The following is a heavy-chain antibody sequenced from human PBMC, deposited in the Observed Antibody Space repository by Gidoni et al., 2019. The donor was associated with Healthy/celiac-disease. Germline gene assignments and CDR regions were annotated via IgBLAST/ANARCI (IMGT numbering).Heavy chain of an antibody. D-gene: IGHD5-12*01. CDR2: INHSGSP. CDR1: GGSFSGYS. V-gene: IGHV4-34*01. CDR3: ARVHRDGYNAY. Sequence: QVQLQQWGAGLLKPSETLSLTCAVSGGSFSGYSWSWFRQPPGTGLEWIGEINHSGSPNYNPSLKSRVTISVDTSKNQFSLELSSVTAADTAVYYCARVHRDGYNAYWGQGTLVTVSS. J-gene: IGHJ4*02.